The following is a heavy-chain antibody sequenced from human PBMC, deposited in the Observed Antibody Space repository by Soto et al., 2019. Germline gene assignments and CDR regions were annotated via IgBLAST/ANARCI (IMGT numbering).Heavy chain of an antibody. V-gene: IGHV4-59*08. CDR2: IYYSGST. CDR1: GGSISSYY. Sequence: SETLSLTCTVSGGSISSYYWSWIRQPPGKGLEWIGYIYYSGSTNYNPSLKSRVTISVDTSKNQFSLKLSSVTAADTAVYYCARSYGSGSYPIDYWGQGTLVTVSS. CDR3: ARSYGSGSYPIDY. D-gene: IGHD3-10*01. J-gene: IGHJ4*02.